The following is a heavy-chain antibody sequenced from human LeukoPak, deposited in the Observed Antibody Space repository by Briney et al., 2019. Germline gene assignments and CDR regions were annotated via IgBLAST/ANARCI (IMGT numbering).Heavy chain of an antibody. CDR1: GFTFSSYA. D-gene: IGHD3-22*01. J-gene: IGHJ4*02. V-gene: IGHV3-23*01. Sequence: PGGSLRLSCAASGFTFSSYAMSWVRQAPGKGLEWVSAISGSGGSTYYADSVKGPFTISRDNSKNTLYLQMNSLRAEDTAVYYCAKDPNYYDSSGPYYFDYWGQGTLVTVPS. CDR3: AKDPNYYDSSGPYYFDY. CDR2: ISGSGGST.